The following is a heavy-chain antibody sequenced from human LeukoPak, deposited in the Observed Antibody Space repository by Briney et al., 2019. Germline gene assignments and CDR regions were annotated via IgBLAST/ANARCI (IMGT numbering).Heavy chain of an antibody. D-gene: IGHD3-16*01. V-gene: IGHV3-74*01. CDR2: INSDGSST. J-gene: IGHJ5*02. Sequence: PGGSLRLSCAASGFTFSSYWMHWVRQAPGKGLVWVSRINSDGSSTSYADSVKGRFTISRDNAKNTLYLQMNSLRAEDTAVYYCAVMITFGGAEGWFDPWGQGTLVTVSS. CDR1: GFTFSSYW. CDR3: AVMITFGGAEGWFDP.